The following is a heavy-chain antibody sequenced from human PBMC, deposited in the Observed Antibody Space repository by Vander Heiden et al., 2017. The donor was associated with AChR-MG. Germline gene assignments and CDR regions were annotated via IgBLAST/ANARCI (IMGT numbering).Heavy chain of an antibody. CDR1: GFSLSPSGVG. V-gene: IGHV2-5*02. Sequence: QITLKESGPTLVKPTQTLTLTCTFSGFSLSPSGVGVGWIRQPPGKALEWLALIYWDDDKRYSPSLKSRLTITKDTSKNQVVLTMTNMDPVDTATYYCAHWSDTAMVIGEGDERPFDYWGQGTLVTVSS. J-gene: IGHJ4*02. CDR2: IYWDDDK. D-gene: IGHD5-18*01. CDR3: AHWSDTAMVIGEGDERPFDY.